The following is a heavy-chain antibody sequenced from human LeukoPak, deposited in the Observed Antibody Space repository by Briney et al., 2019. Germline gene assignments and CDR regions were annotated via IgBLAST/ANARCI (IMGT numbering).Heavy chain of an antibody. V-gene: IGHV3-30-3*01. CDR3: ARDKYYDSSGPFDY. CDR1: GFTFSSYA. D-gene: IGHD3-22*01. J-gene: IGHJ4*02. Sequence: GGSLRLSCAASGFTFSSYAMHWVRQAPGKGLEWVAVISYDGSNKYYADSAKGRFTISRDNSKNTLYLQMNSLRAEDTAVYYCARDKYYDSSGPFDYWGQGTLVTVSS. CDR2: ISYDGSNK.